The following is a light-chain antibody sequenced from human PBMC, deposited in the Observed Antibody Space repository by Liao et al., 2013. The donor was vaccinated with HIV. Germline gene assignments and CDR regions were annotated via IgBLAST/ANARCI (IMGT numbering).Light chain of an antibody. Sequence: SYELTQPPSVSVSPGQTATITCSGDTLDDKYAFWYQQRPGQSPVLVMYEDSQRPSGIPERFSGSNSGNTATLTISGTQAMDEADYYCQAWDSSTVVFGGGTKLTV. V-gene: IGLV3-1*01. CDR3: QAWDSSTVV. CDR1: TLDDKY. J-gene: IGLJ3*02. CDR2: EDS.